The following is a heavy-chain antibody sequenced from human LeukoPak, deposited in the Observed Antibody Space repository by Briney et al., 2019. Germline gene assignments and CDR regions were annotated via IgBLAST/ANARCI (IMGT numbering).Heavy chain of an antibody. V-gene: IGHV3-23*01. CDR3: AKGRPYGDYVSDFDY. CDR1: GLTFSSYV. D-gene: IGHD4-17*01. CDR2: ISASGATT. Sequence: GGSLRLSCAASGLTFSSYVMSWVRQTPGKGLEWVSYISASGATTYFADSVKGRFTISRDNSKNTLYLQMNSLRAEDTAVYYCAKGRPYGDYVSDFDYWGQGTLVTVSS. J-gene: IGHJ4*02.